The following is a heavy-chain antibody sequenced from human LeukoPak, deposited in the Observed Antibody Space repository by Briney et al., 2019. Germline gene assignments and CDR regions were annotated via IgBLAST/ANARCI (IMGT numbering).Heavy chain of an antibody. CDR3: ARDGAERPHYMDV. CDR2: ISAYNGNT. CDR1: GYTFTIFG. Sequence: GASVKVSCKASGYTFTIFGISWVRQAPGQGLEWMGWISAYNGNTNYAQKVQGRVTMTTDTSTSTAYTELRSLTSDDTATYYCARDGAERPHYMDVWGKGTTVTVSS. J-gene: IGHJ6*03. V-gene: IGHV1-18*01. D-gene: IGHD1-1*01.